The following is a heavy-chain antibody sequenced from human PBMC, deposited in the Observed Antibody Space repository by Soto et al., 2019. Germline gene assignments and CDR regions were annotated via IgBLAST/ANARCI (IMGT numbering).Heavy chain of an antibody. Sequence: VQLMQSGAEVKQPGSSVKVSCKASGGTFSSHSITWVRQAPGQGLEWMGGIITLFGTANYAQNFQGRVTITANQSTSTAYMELNSLRSDDTAVYYCAREVGYVDFSAALLDWGQGTLVTVSS. D-gene: IGHD4-17*01. CDR2: IITLFGTA. J-gene: IGHJ4*02. CDR3: AREVGYVDFSAALLD. V-gene: IGHV1-69*01. CDR1: GGTFSSHS.